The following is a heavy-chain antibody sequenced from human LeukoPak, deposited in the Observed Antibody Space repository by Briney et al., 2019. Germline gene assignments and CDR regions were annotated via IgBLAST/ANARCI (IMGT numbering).Heavy chain of an antibody. V-gene: IGHV3-11*01. CDR3: ARSPISVVRAFDY. CDR2: ISGIGSAI. D-gene: IGHD3-10*01. J-gene: IGHJ4*02. CDR1: GFTFSDYY. Sequence: GGSLRLSCAASGFTFSDYYMSWIRQAPGKGLEWVSYISGIGSAIYYADSVKGRVVISRDNAKKSLYLQMNSLRAEDTAVYYCARSPISVVRAFDYWGQGTQVTVSS.